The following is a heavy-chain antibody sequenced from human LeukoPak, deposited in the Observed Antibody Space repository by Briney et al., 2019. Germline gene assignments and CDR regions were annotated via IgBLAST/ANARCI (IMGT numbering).Heavy chain of an antibody. CDR2: ISAYNGST. CDR3: AREAEYSSLDY. D-gene: IGHD6-13*01. CDR1: GYTFTSYA. V-gene: IGHV1-18*01. Sequence: ASVKVSCKASGYTFTSYAMNWVRQAPGQGLEWMGWISAYNGSTNYAQKLQGRVTMTTDTSTSTAYMELRSLRSDDTAVYYCAREAEYSSLDYWGQGTLVTVSS. J-gene: IGHJ4*02.